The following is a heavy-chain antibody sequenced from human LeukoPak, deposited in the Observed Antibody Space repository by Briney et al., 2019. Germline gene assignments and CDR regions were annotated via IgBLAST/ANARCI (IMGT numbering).Heavy chain of an antibody. CDR1: GYTFTSYY. D-gene: IGHD3-9*01. Sequence: GASVKVSCKASGYTFTSYYMHWVRQAPGQGLEWMGIINPSGGSTSYAQKFQGRVTITADKSTSTAYMELSSLRSEDTAVYYCAKTPDILTGYSFDYWGQGTLVTVSS. CDR3: AKTPDILTGYSFDY. CDR2: INPSGGST. V-gene: IGHV1-46*01. J-gene: IGHJ4*02.